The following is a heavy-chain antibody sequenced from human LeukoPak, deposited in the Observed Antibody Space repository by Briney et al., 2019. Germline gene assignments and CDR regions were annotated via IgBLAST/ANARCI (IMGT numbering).Heavy chain of an antibody. CDR3: ARVGFHSGSSD. Sequence: WIGYIYYSGSTYYNPSLKSRVTISVDTSKNQFSLKLSSVTAADTAVYYCARVGFHSGSSDWGQGTLVTVSS. D-gene: IGHD1-26*01. V-gene: IGHV4-31*02. CDR2: IYYSGST. J-gene: IGHJ4*02.